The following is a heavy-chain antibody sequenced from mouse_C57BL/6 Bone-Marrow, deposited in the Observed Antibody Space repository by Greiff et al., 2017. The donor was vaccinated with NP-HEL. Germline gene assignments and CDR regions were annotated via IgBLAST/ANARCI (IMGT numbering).Heavy chain of an antibody. CDR3: ARRSSSPWFAY. Sequence: QVQLQQSGPELVKPGASVKISCKASGYAFSSSWMNWVKQRPGKGLEWIGRIYPGDGDTNYNGKFKGKATLTADKSSSTAYMQLSSLTSEDSAVYFCARRSSSPWFAYWGQGTLVTVSA. D-gene: IGHD6-1*01. V-gene: IGHV1-82*01. CDR1: GYAFSSSW. CDR2: IYPGDGDT. J-gene: IGHJ3*01.